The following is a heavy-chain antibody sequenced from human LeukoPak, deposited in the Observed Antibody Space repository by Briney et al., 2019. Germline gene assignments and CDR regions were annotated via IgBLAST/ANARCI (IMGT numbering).Heavy chain of an antibody. V-gene: IGHV3-74*01. Sequence: GGSLRLSCAASGNYWMHWVRQAPGKGLVWVSHINSDGSWTSYADSVKGRFTISKDNAKNTVYLQMNNLRAEDTAVYYCVSFYKAYWGRGTLVTVSS. D-gene: IGHD2/OR15-2a*01. CDR2: INSDGSWT. CDR1: GNYW. CDR3: VSFYKAY. J-gene: IGHJ4*02.